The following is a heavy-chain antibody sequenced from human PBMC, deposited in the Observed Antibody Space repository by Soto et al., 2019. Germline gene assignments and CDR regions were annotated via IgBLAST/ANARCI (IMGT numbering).Heavy chain of an antibody. D-gene: IGHD3-10*01. CDR1: GYTFPSYG. Sequence: QVQLVQSGAEVKKPGASVKISCKPSGYTFPSYGVAWLRQAPGQGLEWMGWISASKGHTNYAQNLQGRVTMTTDTSASTVYMDLKNLRSNDTAVYYCARVWVRGESDFWGQGTLITVAS. CDR3: ARVWVRGESDF. CDR2: ISASKGHT. J-gene: IGHJ4*02. V-gene: IGHV1-18*01.